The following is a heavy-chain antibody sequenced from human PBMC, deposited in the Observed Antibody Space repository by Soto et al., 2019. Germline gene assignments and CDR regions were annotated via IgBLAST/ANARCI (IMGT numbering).Heavy chain of an antibody. CDR2: VNPSGGHT. CDR1: GDTFTNHY. J-gene: IGHJ4*02. V-gene: IGHV1-46*01. CDR3: ARGGHVVVVTAAFDY. Sequence: QVQLMQSGAEVKKPGASVKVSCKASGDTFTNHYIHWVRQAPGQGLEWMGTVNPSGGHTTYSQNCLGRVTMTRDTSTSTLYMELTSLTSDDTAVYYCARGGHVVVVTAAFDYWGQGTLVTVSS. D-gene: IGHD2-21*02.